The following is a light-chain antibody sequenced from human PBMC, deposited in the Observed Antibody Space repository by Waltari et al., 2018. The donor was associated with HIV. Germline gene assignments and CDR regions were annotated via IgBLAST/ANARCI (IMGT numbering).Light chain of an antibody. Sequence: DIVMTQSPLSLPVTPGEPASISCRSSQSLLHSNGYNYLDWYLQKPGQSPQLLSYLGSNRASGVPDRVSGSGSGTDFTLKISRVEAEDVGGYYCMQALQTPWTFGQGTKVEIK. CDR3: MQALQTPWT. CDR1: QSLLHSNGYNY. CDR2: LGS. V-gene: IGKV2-28*01. J-gene: IGKJ1*01.